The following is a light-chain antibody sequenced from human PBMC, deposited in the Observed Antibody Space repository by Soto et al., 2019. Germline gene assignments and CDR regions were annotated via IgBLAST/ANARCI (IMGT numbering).Light chain of an antibody. Sequence: QSALTQPASVSGSPGQAITISCSGTSSDVGAFNYVSWYQQHPGKAPKLMIYDVSNRPSGGSNRFSGSKSGNTASLTISGLRAEDEADYYCNSYTSNNTYVFGTGTKVTGL. V-gene: IGLV2-14*03. CDR1: SSDVGAFNY. CDR2: DVS. J-gene: IGLJ1*01. CDR3: NSYTSNNTYV.